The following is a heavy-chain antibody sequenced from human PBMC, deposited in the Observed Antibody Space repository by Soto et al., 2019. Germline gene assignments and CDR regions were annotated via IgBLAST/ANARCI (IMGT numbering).Heavy chain of an antibody. CDR3: ARSPVIGSTNQWFDP. J-gene: IGHJ5*02. D-gene: IGHD1-26*01. V-gene: IGHV1-8*01. CDR1: GYTFSNYD. Sequence: ASVKVSCKASGYTFSNYDINWVRQATGQGLEWVGRMNPNSGNTGYAQKFQGRVTVTRNTSISTAYMELSSLRSEDTAVYYCARSPVIGSTNQWFDPWGQGTLVTVSS. CDR2: MNPNSGNT.